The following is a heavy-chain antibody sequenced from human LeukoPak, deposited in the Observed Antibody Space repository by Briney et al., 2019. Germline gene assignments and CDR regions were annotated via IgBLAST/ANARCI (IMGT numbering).Heavy chain of an antibody. Sequence: GGSLRLSCAASGFTFSSYGMHWVRQAPGKGLEWVAVIWYDGSNKYYADSVKGRFTISRDNSKNTLYLQMNSLRAEDTAVYYCARRYCSSTSCYIAFDIWGQGTMVTVSS. CDR1: GFTFSSYG. CDR3: ARRYCSSTSCYIAFDI. D-gene: IGHD2-2*02. J-gene: IGHJ3*02. V-gene: IGHV3-33*01. CDR2: IWYDGSNK.